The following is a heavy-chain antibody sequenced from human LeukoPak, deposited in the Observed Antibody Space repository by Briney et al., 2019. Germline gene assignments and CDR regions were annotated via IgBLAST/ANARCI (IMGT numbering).Heavy chain of an antibody. CDR1: GFTFSSYG. CDR3: AKDTYSGYDSGD. V-gene: IGHV3-30*02. CDR2: IRYDGSNK. Sequence: GGSLRLSRAASGFTFSSYGMHWVRQAPGKGLEWVAFIRYDGSNKYYADSVKGRFTISRDNSKNTLYLQMNSLRAEDTAVYYCAKDTYSGYDSGDWGRGTLVTVSS. J-gene: IGHJ4*02. D-gene: IGHD5-12*01.